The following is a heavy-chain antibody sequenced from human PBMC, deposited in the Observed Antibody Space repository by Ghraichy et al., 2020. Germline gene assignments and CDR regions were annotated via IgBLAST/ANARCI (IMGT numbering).Heavy chain of an antibody. D-gene: IGHD2-15*01. Sequence: LSLTCAASGFTFSSYAMDWVRQAPGKGLEWLSYITSSGTTIYYADSVKGRFTISRDNAKNSLYLQMSSLRDEDTAVYYCAREGGNYCSGGSCSRDFDYWGQGTLVTVSA. V-gene: IGHV3-48*02. CDR2: ITSSGTTI. CDR3: AREGGNYCSGGSCSRDFDY. J-gene: IGHJ4*02. CDR1: GFTFSSYA.